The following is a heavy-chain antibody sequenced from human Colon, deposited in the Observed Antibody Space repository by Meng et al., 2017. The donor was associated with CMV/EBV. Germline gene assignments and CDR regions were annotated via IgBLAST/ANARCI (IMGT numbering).Heavy chain of an antibody. J-gene: IGHJ5*02. Sequence: SGKASGNSFRNYPISWVRLAPGQGLEWMGWISPYRGDTNYAQKFQGRVIMSTDTPTSTAYMELRSLRPDDTAVYYCAREGVGRWFDPWGQGTLVTVSS. CDR3: AREGVGRWFDP. V-gene: IGHV1-18*01. CDR2: ISPYRGDT. CDR1: GNSFRNYP.